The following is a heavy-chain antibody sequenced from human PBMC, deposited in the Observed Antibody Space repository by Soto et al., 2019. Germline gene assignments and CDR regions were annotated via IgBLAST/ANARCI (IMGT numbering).Heavy chain of an antibody. Sequence: QVQLVQSGAEVKKPGSSVKVSCKASGGTFSSYAISWVRQAPGQGLEWMGGIIPILGTANYAQKFQGRAXIXAXXSTSTAYMELSSLRSEDTAVYYCASEMRVVTAPWDWGQGTLVTVSS. CDR1: GGTFSSYA. J-gene: IGHJ1*01. V-gene: IGHV1-69*11. D-gene: IGHD2-21*02. CDR3: ASEMRVVTAPWD. CDR2: IIPILGTA.